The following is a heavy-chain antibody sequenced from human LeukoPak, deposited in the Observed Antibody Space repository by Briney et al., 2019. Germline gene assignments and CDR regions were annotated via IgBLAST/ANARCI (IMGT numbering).Heavy chain of an antibody. CDR1: GYTFTDYY. CDR3: ARGRPENYYASGST. V-gene: IGHV1-2*02. J-gene: IGHJ4*02. CDR2: INPYTGDT. Sequence: GASVKVSCKASGYTFTDYYIHWVRQAPGQGLEWMGWINPYTGDTNHALNFQDRVAMTRDTSISTAYMELSRLTSDDTAVYYCARGRPENYYASGSTWGQGTLVTVSS. D-gene: IGHD3-10*01.